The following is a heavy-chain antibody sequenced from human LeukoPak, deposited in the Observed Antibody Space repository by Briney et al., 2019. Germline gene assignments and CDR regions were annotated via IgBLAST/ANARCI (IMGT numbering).Heavy chain of an antibody. V-gene: IGHV4-4*07. J-gene: IGHJ6*03. CDR2: IYTSGST. CDR3: ARDQYYYDSRGYDAYYYYMDV. D-gene: IGHD3-22*01. Sequence: SETLSLTCTVSGGSISSYYWSWIRQPAGKGLEWIGRIYTSGSTNYNPSLKSRVTMSVDTSKNQFSLKLSSVTAADTAVYYCARDQYYYDSRGYDAYYYYMDVWGKGTTVTVSS. CDR1: GGSISSYY.